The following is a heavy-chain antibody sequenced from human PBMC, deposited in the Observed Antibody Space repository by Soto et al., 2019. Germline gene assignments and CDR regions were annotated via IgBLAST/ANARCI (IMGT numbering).Heavy chain of an antibody. CDR3: ARIPGGWYPHYYYYGMDV. CDR2: INHSGST. Sequence: QVQLQQWGAGLLKPSETLSLTCAVYGGSFSGYYWSWIRQPPGKGLEWIGEINHSGSTNYNPSLKSRVTISVDTSKNQFPLKLSSVTAADTAVYYCARIPGGWYPHYYYYGMDVWGQGTTVTVSS. D-gene: IGHD6-19*01. V-gene: IGHV4-34*01. J-gene: IGHJ6*02. CDR1: GGSFSGYY.